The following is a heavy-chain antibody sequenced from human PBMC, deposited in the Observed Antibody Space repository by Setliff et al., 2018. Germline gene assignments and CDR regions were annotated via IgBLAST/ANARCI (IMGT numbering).Heavy chain of an antibody. CDR1: GYTFVNYG. Sequence: GASVKVSCKASGYTFVNYGINWVRQAPGQGLEWVGWIKTFSFKANYAQKLQDRVIITTDTSTATVYMELRGLRSDDTATYYCARFRVSSGGYNYYAMDVWGQGTTVTVSS. J-gene: IGHJ6*02. CDR2: IKTFSFKA. CDR3: ARFRVSSGGYNYYAMDV. V-gene: IGHV1-18*01. D-gene: IGHD1-26*01.